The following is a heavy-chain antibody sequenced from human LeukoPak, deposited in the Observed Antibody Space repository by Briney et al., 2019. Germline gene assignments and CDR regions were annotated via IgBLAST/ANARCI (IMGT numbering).Heavy chain of an antibody. CDR3: ARAFRGWELPPDAFDI. CDR2: ISGSGGST. J-gene: IGHJ3*02. V-gene: IGHV3-23*01. Sequence: GGSLRLSCAASGFTFSSYAMSWVRQAPGKGLEWVSAISGSGGSTYYADSVKGRFTISRDNSKNTLYLQMNSLRAEDTAVYYCARAFRGWELPPDAFDIWGQGTMVTVSS. D-gene: IGHD1-26*01. CDR1: GFTFSSYA.